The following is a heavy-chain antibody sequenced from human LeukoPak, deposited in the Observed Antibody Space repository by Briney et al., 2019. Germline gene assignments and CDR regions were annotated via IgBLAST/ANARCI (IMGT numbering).Heavy chain of an antibody. J-gene: IGHJ4*02. Sequence: GGSLRLSCAASGFTFSSYWMPWVRHATGKGLEWVSAIGTAGDTYYPGSVKGRFTISRENAKNSLYLQMNSLRAGDTAVYYCARGNGDYFGYWGQGTLVTVSS. D-gene: IGHD1-1*01. CDR1: GFTFSSYW. CDR2: IGTAGDT. CDR3: ARGNGDYFGY. V-gene: IGHV3-13*01.